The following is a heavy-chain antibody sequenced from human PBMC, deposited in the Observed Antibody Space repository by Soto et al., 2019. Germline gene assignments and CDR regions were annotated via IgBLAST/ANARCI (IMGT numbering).Heavy chain of an antibody. CDR2: IYYSGST. J-gene: IGHJ4*02. CDR3: ANQRAPGLIDY. V-gene: IGHV4-59*01. CDR1: GGSISSYY. Sequence: PLETLSLTCTVSGGSISSYYWSWIRQPPGKGLEWIGYIYYSGSTNYNPSLKSRVTISVDTSKNQFSLKLSSVTAADTAVYYCANQRAPGLIDYWGQGTLVTVSS.